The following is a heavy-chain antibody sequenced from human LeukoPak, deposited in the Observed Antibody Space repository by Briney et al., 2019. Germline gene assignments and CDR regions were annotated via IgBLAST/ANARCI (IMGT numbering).Heavy chain of an antibody. CDR1: GFTFNNYG. J-gene: IGHJ4*02. Sequence: AGGSLRLSCAASGFTFNNYGIHYVRQAPGKGLEGVAVISDDGRHKNYADSVKGRFTISRDNSNNTLYLQMNSLRVEDTGVYYCAKDRETTASGTFDYWGQGTLVTVSS. V-gene: IGHV3-30*18. D-gene: IGHD6-13*01. CDR3: AKDRETTASGTFDY. CDR2: ISDDGRHK.